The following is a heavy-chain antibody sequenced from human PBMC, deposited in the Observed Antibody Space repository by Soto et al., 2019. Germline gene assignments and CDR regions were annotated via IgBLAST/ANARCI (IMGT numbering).Heavy chain of an antibody. D-gene: IGHD5-12*01. J-gene: IGHJ5*02. CDR3: ARSLYDSPFPCYH. V-gene: IGHV4-31*03. CDR2: IYYSDTT. Sequence: TLSLTCTVAGGSINSGGYYWSWIRQHPEKGLEWIGYIYYSDTTYYNPSLRSRVSISADSSMTRFSLRLTSVTVADTAIYFCARSLYDSPFPCYHWGRGTQVTVSS. CDR1: GGSINSGGYY.